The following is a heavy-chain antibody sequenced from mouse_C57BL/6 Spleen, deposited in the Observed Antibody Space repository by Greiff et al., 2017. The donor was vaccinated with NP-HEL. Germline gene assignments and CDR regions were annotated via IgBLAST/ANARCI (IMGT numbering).Heavy chain of an antibody. J-gene: IGHJ2*01. Sequence: EVQLQQSGPELVKPGASVKISCKASGYTFTDYYMNWVKQSHGKSLEWIGDINPNNGGTSYNQKFKGKATLTVDKSSSTAYMELRSLTSEDSAVYYCARGSYGYGGYWGQGTTLTVSS. CDR1: GYTFTDYY. D-gene: IGHD2-2*01. CDR2: INPNNGGT. CDR3: ARGSYGYGGY. V-gene: IGHV1-26*01.